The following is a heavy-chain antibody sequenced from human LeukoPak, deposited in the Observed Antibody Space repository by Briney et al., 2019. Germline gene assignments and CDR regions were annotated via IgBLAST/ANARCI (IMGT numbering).Heavy chain of an antibody. CDR3: ARVWGVTDFYDSRGAFDI. Sequence: PSETLSLTCSVSGGSISSTIYYWGWIRQPPGKGLEWIASMYYSGSNFYNPSLKSRVTGSVDTSKNQFSLRLSSVTAADTAVYYCARVWGVTDFYDSRGAFDIWGQGTMVTVSS. J-gene: IGHJ3*02. CDR1: GGSISSTIYY. V-gene: IGHV4-39*07. D-gene: IGHD3-22*01. CDR2: MYYSGSN.